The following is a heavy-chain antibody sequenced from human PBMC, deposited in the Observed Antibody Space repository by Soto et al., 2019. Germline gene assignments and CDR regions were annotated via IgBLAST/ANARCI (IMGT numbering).Heavy chain of an antibody. CDR3: ARVPYSGYDY. CDR2: INHSGST. J-gene: IGHJ4*02. V-gene: IGHV4-34*01. Sequence: QVQLQQWGAGLLKPSETLSLTCAVYGGSFSGYYWSWIRQPPGKGLEWIGEINHSGSTNYNPSRKSRVTISVDTSKNQFSLKLSSVTAADTAVYYCARVPYSGYDYWGQGTLVTVSS. D-gene: IGHD5-12*01. CDR1: GGSFSGYY.